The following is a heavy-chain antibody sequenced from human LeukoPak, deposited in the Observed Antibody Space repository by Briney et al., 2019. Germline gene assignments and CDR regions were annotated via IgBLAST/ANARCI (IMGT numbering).Heavy chain of an antibody. Sequence: GGSLRLSCAASGFTFSSYGMHWVRQAPGKGLEWVAVISYDGSNKYYADSVKGRFTIFRDNSKNPLYLQMNSLRAEATALYYCAKDDPLWFGGRYGAFDICGQATMVTVSS. CDR1: GFTFSSYG. J-gene: IGHJ3*02. V-gene: IGHV3-30*18. D-gene: IGHD3-10*01. CDR3: AKDDPLWFGGRYGAFDI. CDR2: ISYDGSNK.